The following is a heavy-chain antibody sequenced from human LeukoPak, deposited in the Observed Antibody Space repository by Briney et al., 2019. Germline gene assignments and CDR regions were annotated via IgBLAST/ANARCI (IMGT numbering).Heavy chain of an antibody. Sequence: GGSLRLSCAASGFTFSSYAMRWVRQAPGKGLEWVSAISGSGGSTNYADSVKGRFTISRDNSKNTLYLQVNSLRAEDTAVYYCAKVTYYGSGSYYKYYFDYWGQGTLVTVSS. CDR2: ISGSGGST. V-gene: IGHV3-23*01. J-gene: IGHJ4*02. CDR3: AKVTYYGSGSYYKYYFDY. CDR1: GFTFSSYA. D-gene: IGHD3-10*01.